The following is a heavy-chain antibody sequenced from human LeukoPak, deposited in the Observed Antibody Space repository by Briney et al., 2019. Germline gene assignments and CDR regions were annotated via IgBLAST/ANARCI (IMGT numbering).Heavy chain of an antibody. J-gene: IGHJ4*02. D-gene: IGHD1-7*01. Sequence: GGSLRLSCAASGFPFSSYGMSWIRQGPVEGLEWVSSISASGDVIFLVDSVKGRFIVSRDNSQNTLSLQMNSLRVEDTAIYYCVGSGNSAHWGQGTLVTVSS. V-gene: IGHV3-23*01. CDR3: VGSGNSAH. CDR1: GFPFSSYG. CDR2: ISASGDVI.